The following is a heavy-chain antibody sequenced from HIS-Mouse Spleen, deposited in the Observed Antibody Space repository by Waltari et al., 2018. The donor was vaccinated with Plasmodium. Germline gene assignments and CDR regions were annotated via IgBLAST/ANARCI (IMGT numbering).Heavy chain of an antibody. CDR3: ASSWYWYFDL. CDR1: GFPFSSYW. J-gene: IGHJ2*01. CDR2: IKQDGSEK. V-gene: IGHV3-7*01. D-gene: IGHD6-13*01. Sequence: ELQLVESGGGLVQPGGSLRLSWAASGFPFSSYWMSWVRQGPGKGLEWVANIKQDGSEKYYVDSVKGRFTISRDNAKNSLYLQMNSLRAEDTAVYYCASSWYWYFDLWGRGTLVTVSS.